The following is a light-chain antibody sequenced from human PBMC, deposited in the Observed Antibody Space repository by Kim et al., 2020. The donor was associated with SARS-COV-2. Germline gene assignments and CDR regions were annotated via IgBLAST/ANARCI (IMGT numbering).Light chain of an antibody. CDR3: NSRDSSGNHRVV. CDR1: SLRSYY. V-gene: IGLV3-19*01. Sequence: LGQTVRITCPGDSLRSYYASWYQQKPGQAPVLVIYGKNNRPSGIPDRFSGSSSGNTASLTITGAQAEDEADYYCNSRDSSGNHRVVFGGGTQLTVL. J-gene: IGLJ2*01. CDR2: GKN.